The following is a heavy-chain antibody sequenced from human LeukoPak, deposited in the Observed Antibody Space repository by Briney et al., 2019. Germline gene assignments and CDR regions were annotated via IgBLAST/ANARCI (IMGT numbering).Heavy chain of an antibody. V-gene: IGHV3-30-3*01. CDR1: GFTFSSYA. J-gene: IGHJ6*02. CDR3: ARDPPTVGDYYYYYGMDV. Sequence: GGSLRLSCAASGFTFSSYAMHWVRQAPGKGLEWVAVISYDGSNKYYADSVKGRFTISRDNSKNTLYLQMNSLRAEDTAVYYCARDPPTVGDYYYYYGMDVWGQGTTVTVSS. CDR2: ISYDGSNK. D-gene: IGHD1-14*01.